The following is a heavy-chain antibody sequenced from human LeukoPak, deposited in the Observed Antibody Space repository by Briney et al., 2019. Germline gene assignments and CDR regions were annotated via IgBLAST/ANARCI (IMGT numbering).Heavy chain of an antibody. CDR2: IWYDGSNK. J-gene: IGHJ4*02. D-gene: IGHD6-19*01. Sequence: PSETLSLTCAVYGGSFSGYYWSWIRQAPGKGLEWVAVIWYDGSNKYYADSVKGRFTISRDNSKNTLYLQMNSLRAEDTAVYYCARDREGTSGWYGQHDYWGQGTLVTVSS. CDR1: GGSFSGYY. CDR3: ARDREGTSGWYGQHDY. V-gene: IGHV3-33*08.